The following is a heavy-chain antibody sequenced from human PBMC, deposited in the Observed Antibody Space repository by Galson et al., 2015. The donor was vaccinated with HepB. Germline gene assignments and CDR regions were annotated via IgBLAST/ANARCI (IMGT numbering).Heavy chain of an antibody. CDR1: GFTFSSYS. V-gene: IGHV3-21*01. CDR2: ISSSSSYI. CDR3: ARESLGYCSGGSCKATAFYGMDV. J-gene: IGHJ6*02. D-gene: IGHD2-15*01. Sequence: SLRLSCAASGFTFSSYSMNWVRQAPGKGLEWVSSISSSSSYIYYADSVKGRFTISRDNAKNSLYLQMNSLRAEDTAVYYCARESLGYCSGGSCKATAFYGMDVWGQGTTVTVSS.